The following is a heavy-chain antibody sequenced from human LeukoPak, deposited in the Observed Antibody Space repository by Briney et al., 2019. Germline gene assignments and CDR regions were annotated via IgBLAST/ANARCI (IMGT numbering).Heavy chain of an antibody. J-gene: IGHJ4*02. CDR2: INGDGSTT. Sequence: AGSLSRSSTASTFTFSTYWINWVRQSPGKGLVWVALINGDGSTTTHADSVKGRFTISRDNAKNTAYLQMNSLRDEDTAVYFCARDYAGSPDYWSQGTLVTVSA. CDR3: ARDYAGSPDY. D-gene: IGHD3-10*01. V-gene: IGHV3-74*03. CDR1: TFTFSTYW.